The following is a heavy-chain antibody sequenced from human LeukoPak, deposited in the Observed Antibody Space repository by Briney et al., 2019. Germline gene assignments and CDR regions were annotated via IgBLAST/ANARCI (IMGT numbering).Heavy chain of an antibody. CDR1: GFTLSSYN. V-gene: IGHV3-48*01. CDR3: ARPAGSAAGMDV. CDR2: ISTGSSTI. J-gene: IGHJ6*03. D-gene: IGHD6-25*01. Sequence: GGSLRLSCAVSGFTLSSYNLNWVPQAPGKGLEWVSYISTGSSTIYYSDSVKGRFTISRDNGKNSLYLQMNSLRAEDTAVYYCARPAGSAAGMDVWGKGTTVTVSS.